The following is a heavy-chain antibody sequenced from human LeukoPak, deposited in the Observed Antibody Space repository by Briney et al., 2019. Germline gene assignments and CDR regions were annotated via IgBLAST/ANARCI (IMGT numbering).Heavy chain of an antibody. Sequence: SETLSLTCTVSGGSISSYYWSWIRQPPGKGLEWIGYIYYSGSTNYNPSLKSRVTMSVDTSKNQFSLKLSSVTAADTAVYYCARDPQVRAVDFYYYYYGMDVWGQGTTVTVSS. J-gene: IGHJ6*02. CDR2: IYYSGST. D-gene: IGHD6-19*01. V-gene: IGHV4-59*12. CDR1: GGSISSYY. CDR3: ARDPQVRAVDFYYYYYGMDV.